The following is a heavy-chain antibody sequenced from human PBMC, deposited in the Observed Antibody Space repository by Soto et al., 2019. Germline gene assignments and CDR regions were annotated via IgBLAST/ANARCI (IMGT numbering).Heavy chain of an antibody. D-gene: IGHD3-10*01. CDR2: IYWDDDK. CDR1: GFSLSTSGVA. V-gene: IGHV2-5*02. J-gene: IGHJ4*02. Sequence: QITLKESGPTLVKPTQTLTLTCTFSGFSLSTSGVAVGWIRQPPGKALEWLALIYWDDDKRYSPSLKSRLTITKDTSKNQVVLTMTNMDPMDTATYYCTQMEGSGSYRSSPFDYWGKGTLVTASS. CDR3: TQMEGSGSYRSSPFDY.